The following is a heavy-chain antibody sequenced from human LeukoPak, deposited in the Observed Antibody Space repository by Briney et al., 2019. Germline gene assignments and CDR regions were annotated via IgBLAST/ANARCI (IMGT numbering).Heavy chain of an antibody. D-gene: IGHD3-9*01. CDR3: AKDILRYFDWLSLDY. CDR1: GFTFSSYG. V-gene: IGHV3-30*18. J-gene: IGHJ4*02. Sequence: GGSLRLSFAASGFTFSSYGMHWVRQAPGKGLEWVAVISYDGSNKYYADSVKGRFTISRDNSKNTLYLQMNSLRAEDTAVYYCAKDILRYFDWLSLDYWGQGTLVTVSS. CDR2: ISYDGSNK.